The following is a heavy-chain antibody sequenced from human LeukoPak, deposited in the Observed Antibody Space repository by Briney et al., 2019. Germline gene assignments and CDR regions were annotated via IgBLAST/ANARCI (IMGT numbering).Heavy chain of an antibody. CDR1: GDSVSSNSAS. V-gene: IGHV6-1*01. Sequence: SQTLSLTCAISGDSVSSNSASWNWPRQSPSRGLDWLGKTLYRSKWYNDYAVSVKSRITINPDTSKNQFSLQLNSVTPEDTAVYYCARSHYDGMDVWGQGTTVTVAS. CDR3: ARSHYDGMDV. CDR2: TLYRSKWYN. J-gene: IGHJ6*02.